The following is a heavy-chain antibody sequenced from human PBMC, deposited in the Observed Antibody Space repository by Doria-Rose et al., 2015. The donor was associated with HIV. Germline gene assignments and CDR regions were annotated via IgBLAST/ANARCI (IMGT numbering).Heavy chain of an antibody. Sequence: QVQLQESGAGLVKPSETLSLTCAVFGGSFSGYYWSWIRQPPGKGLEWIGAINHSGSTNYKTSLKSRVTISLDTSKNLFSLKPSSVAAADTAVYYCARGLLRGGWNDVDYYYGMDVWGQGTTVTVPS. J-gene: IGHJ6*02. V-gene: IGHV4-34*01. CDR1: GGSFSGYY. D-gene: IGHD1-1*01. CDR3: ARGLLRGGWNDVDYYYGMDV. CDR2: INHSGST.